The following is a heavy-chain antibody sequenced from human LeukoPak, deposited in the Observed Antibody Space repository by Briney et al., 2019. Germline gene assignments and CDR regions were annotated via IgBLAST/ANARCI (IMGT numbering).Heavy chain of an antibody. CDR2: IYYNGDT. D-gene: IGHD3-10*01. Sequence: PSETLSLTCTLSGVSISNLYWSWIRLPPGKGLEWIGYIYYNGDTNYNPSLKSRVTISLDTSKNQFSLKLSSVTAADTAVYYCAREAYYGAGSNWFDPWGQGTLVTVSS. J-gene: IGHJ5*02. CDR3: AREAYYGAGSNWFDP. CDR1: GVSISNLY. V-gene: IGHV4-59*11.